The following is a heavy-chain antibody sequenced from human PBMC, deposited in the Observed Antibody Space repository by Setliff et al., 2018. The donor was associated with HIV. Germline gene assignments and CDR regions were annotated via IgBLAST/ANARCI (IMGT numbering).Heavy chain of an antibody. CDR3: ARDNHYYYYMDV. CDR2: ISSSEK. J-gene: IGHJ6*03. Sequence: PGGSLRLSCEASGFTVIDYALNWVRQAPGKGLEWVSSISSSEKYYVDSVKGRFTISRDNAKNSLYLQMNSLRAEDTAVYSCARDNHYYYYMDVWGKGTTVTVSS. CDR1: GFTVIDYA. V-gene: IGHV3-21*04.